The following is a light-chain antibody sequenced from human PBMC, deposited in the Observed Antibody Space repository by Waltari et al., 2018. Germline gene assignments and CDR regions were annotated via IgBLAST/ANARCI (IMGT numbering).Light chain of an antibody. Sequence: EIVMTQSLATLSVSPGESATLSCRASQSLSSTFAWYQQKPGQAPRLLIYSTSTRATGIPARFSGSGSGTEFTLTISSLQSEDFAIYYCQQYNYWPWTFGQGTRVEIK. CDR1: QSLSST. V-gene: IGKV3D-15*01. CDR3: QQYNYWPWT. J-gene: IGKJ1*01. CDR2: STS.